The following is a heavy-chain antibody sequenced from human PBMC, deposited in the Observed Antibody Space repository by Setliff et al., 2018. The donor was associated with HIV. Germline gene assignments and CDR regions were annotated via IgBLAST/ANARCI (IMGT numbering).Heavy chain of an antibody. CDR1: GFTSSYYW. V-gene: IGHV3-74*03. J-gene: IGHJ4*02. CDR2: INSDGSTV. D-gene: IGHD2-15*01. Sequence: PGGSLRLSCAASGFTSSYYWMHWVRQAPGKGLEWVARINSDGSTVEHAGAVKGRLTISRDNARNTLYLEMNSLRAEDTAVYSCARARGGNSEWSYWGQGTLVTVSS. CDR3: ARARGGNSEWSY.